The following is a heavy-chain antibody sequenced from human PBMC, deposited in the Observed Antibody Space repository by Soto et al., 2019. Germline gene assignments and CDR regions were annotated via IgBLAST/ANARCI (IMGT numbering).Heavy chain of an antibody. Sequence: SETLSLTSNVYGGSISGYYWSWIRQPAGKELEWIGRIYSDGTTNYNPSLKGRGTMSVDTSKKQISLKLTSVTAADTAMYYCARDRGYRSGSFGSWGQG. V-gene: IGHV4-4*07. D-gene: IGHD5-18*01. CDR1: GGSISGYY. CDR2: IYSDGTT. J-gene: IGHJ5*02. CDR3: ARDRGYRSGSFGS.